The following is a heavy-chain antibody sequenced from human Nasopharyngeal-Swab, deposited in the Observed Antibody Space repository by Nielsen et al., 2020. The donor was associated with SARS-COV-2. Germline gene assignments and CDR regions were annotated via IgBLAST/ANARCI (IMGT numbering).Heavy chain of an antibody. Sequence: GESLKISCAASGFTFSSYAMSWVRQATGKGLEWVSAISGSGGSTYYADSVKGRFTISRDNSKNTLCLQMNSLRAEDTAVYYCAKGGGYSYYYGMDVWGQGTTVTVSS. V-gene: IGHV3-23*01. CDR1: GFTFSSYA. D-gene: IGHD5-18*01. CDR3: AKGGGYSYYYGMDV. J-gene: IGHJ6*02. CDR2: ISGSGGST.